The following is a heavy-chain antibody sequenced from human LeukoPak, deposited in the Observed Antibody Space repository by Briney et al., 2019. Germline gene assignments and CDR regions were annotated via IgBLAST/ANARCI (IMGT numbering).Heavy chain of an antibody. Sequence: GASLRLSCAASGFTFSSYAMSWVRQAPGKGLEWVSAISGSGGSTYYADSVKGRFTISRDNSKNTLYLQMNSLRAEDTAVYYCAKGFYDSSGYPEVGVDYWGQGALVTLS. CDR1: GFTFSSYA. J-gene: IGHJ4*02. CDR2: ISGSGGST. D-gene: IGHD3-22*01. CDR3: AKGFYDSSGYPEVGVDY. V-gene: IGHV3-23*01.